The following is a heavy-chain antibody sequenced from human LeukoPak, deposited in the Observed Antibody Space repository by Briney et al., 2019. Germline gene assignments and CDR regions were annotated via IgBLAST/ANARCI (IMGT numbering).Heavy chain of an antibody. CDR3: ARDSLTFGVVTTFDY. Sequence: GGSLRLSCAASGFTFSRFNMNWLRQAPGKGLEWLSYISTTGTTYYAESVKGRFSISRDNAKNSLYLQMNSLRPEDTAVYYCARDSLTFGVVTTFDYWGQGTLVTVSS. CDR1: GFTFSRFN. V-gene: IGHV3-48*01. J-gene: IGHJ4*02. CDR2: ISTTGTT. D-gene: IGHD3-3*01.